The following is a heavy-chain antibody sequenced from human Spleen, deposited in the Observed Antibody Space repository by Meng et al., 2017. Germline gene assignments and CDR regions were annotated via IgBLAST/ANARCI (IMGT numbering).Heavy chain of an antibody. CDR1: GGSFSGYY. D-gene: IGHD2-21*01. CDR2: ISQGSGRT. J-gene: IGHJ5*02. V-gene: IGHV4-34*01. Sequence: QVPLQQWGAGLLKPSDTLSLTCAVYGGSFSGYYWSWIRQPPGKGLEWIGEISQGSGRTNYNPSLKSRVTISLDKSKNQFSLNVNSVTAADTAVYYCVRNEGYSFGAWGQGTLVTVSS. CDR3: VRNEGYSFGA.